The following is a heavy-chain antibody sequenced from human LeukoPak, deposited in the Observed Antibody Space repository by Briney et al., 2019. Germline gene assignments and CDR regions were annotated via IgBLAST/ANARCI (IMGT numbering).Heavy chain of an antibody. J-gene: IGHJ2*01. Sequence: GASVKVSCKASGYTFTSYDIHWVRQATGQGLEWKGWMNPNSGKTGYAQRFQGRVTMTRNTSITTAYMELSRLRPEDTAMYYCASLIQNVYYGSEGAGYFDLWGRGTLVTVSS. V-gene: IGHV1-8*01. CDR1: GYTFTSYD. D-gene: IGHD3-10*01. CDR3: ASLIQNVYYGSEGAGYFDL. CDR2: MNPNSGKT.